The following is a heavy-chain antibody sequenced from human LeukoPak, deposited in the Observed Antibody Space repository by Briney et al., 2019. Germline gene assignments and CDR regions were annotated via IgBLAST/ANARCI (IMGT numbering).Heavy chain of an antibody. V-gene: IGHV3-21*01. CDR3: ASDGSQEENYLSGRYILADS. D-gene: IGHD3-10*01. CDR2: ISRSSAAK. Sequence: GGSLRLSCAASGFTFSSCSMNWVRQAPGKGLEWVSAISRSSAAKLYADSVKGRFTISRDNAKNSLYLQMNSLRAEDTAVYFCASDGSQEENYLSGRYILADSWGQGTLVSVSS. CDR1: GFTFSSCS. J-gene: IGHJ4*02.